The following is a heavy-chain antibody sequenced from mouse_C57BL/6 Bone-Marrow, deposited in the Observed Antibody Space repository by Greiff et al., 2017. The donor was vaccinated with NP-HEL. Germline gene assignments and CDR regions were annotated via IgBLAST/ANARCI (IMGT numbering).Heavy chain of an antibody. CDR1: GYTFTDYN. Sequence: EVKLVESGPELVKPGASVKIPCKASGYTFTDYNMDWVKQSHGKSLEGIGDINPNNGGTIYTQKFTGKATLTVDQSSSTAYMELRSLTSEDTAVYYCARGYGGYSRAMDYWGQGTSVTVSS. CDR3: ARGYGGYSRAMDY. CDR2: INPNNGGT. V-gene: IGHV1-18*01. J-gene: IGHJ4*01. D-gene: IGHD2-3*01.